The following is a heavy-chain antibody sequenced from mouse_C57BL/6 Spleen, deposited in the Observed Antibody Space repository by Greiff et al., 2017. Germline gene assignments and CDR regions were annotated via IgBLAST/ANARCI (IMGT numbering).Heavy chain of an antibody. V-gene: IGHV1-69*01. CDR1: GYTFTSYC. CDR3: ARWGYCRGDRSFAD. CDR2: IDPYDGYP. J-gene: IGHJ1*03. Sequence: VQLQQSGAELVRPGASVKLSCKASGYTFTSYCMHWVKQRPGQGLEWIGGIDPYDGYPDYNPKFKGKSTLTADKSSSTAYMQLSSLTSEDTAVYYCARWGYCRGDRSFADWGTGTPVTVS.